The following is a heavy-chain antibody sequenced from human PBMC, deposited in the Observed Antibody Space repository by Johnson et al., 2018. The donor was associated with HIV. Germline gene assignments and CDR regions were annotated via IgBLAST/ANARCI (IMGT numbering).Heavy chain of an antibody. J-gene: IGHJ3*02. V-gene: IGHV3-30*03. CDR3: ARDRSSGCRRSGFDS. Sequence: QVQLVESGGGVVQPGRSLRLSCAASGFTFSNYGMHWVRQAPGKGLEWVAVISYDGSNKYYADSVKGRFTISRDNSKNTVYLQMNSLRAEETAVYYCARDRSSGCRRSGFDSWGQGTIVTVSS. D-gene: IGHD6-19*01. CDR2: ISYDGSNK. CDR1: GFTFSNYG.